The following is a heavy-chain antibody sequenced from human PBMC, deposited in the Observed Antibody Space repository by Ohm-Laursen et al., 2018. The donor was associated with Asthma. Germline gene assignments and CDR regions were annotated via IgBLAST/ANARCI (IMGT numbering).Heavy chain of an antibody. J-gene: IGHJ4*02. V-gene: IGHV3-7*03. CDR1: GFTFSGSW. CDR3: AREDYGDSDGFGY. Sequence: SLRLSCTASGFTFSGSWMIWVRQAPGKGLQWLAFIKPDGSQTYYADSLEGRFSISRDNSKNSLYLQMNSLRAEDTAVYYCAREDYGDSDGFGYWGQGTLVTVSS. CDR2: IKPDGSQT. D-gene: IGHD4-17*01.